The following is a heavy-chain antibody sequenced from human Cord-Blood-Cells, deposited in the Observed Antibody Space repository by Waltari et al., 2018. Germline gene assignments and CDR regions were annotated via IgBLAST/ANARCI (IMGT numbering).Heavy chain of an antibody. D-gene: IGHD3-3*01. CDR2: IRGSGGST. V-gene: IGHV3-23*01. CDR1: GFTFSSYA. CDR3: AKAITPVLRCVQWWLYNWFDP. J-gene: IGHJ5*02. Sequence: GGLVQPGGSLRLSCAASGFTFSSYAMSWIRQAPGTGLQWVAAIRGSGGSTYYADSVKGRFNISRDNSKNTLYRQMNSLRAEDTAVYYCAKAITPVLRCVQWWLYNWFDPWGQGTLVTVSS.